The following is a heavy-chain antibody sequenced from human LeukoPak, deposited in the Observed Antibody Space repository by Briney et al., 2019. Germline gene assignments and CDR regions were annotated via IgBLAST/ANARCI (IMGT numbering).Heavy chain of an antibody. V-gene: IGHV4-61*02. Sequence: SQTLSLTXTVSGGSISSGSYYWSWIRQPAGKGLEWIGRIYTSGSTNYNPSLKSRVTISVDTSKNQFSLKLSSVTAADTAVYYCARGGIPTTDYFDYWGQGTLVTVSS. CDR3: ARGGIPTTDYFDY. D-gene: IGHD2/OR15-2a*01. CDR1: GGSISSGSYY. J-gene: IGHJ4*02. CDR2: IYTSGST.